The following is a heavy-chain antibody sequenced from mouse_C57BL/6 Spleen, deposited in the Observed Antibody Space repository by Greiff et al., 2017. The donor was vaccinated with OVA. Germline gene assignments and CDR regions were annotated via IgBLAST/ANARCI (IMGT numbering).Heavy chain of an antibody. D-gene: IGHD1-1*01. CDR3: ARCGDYYGSSYDWYFDV. CDR1: GYTFTDYN. Sequence: EVQLQQSGPELVKPGASVKIPCKASGYTFTDYNMDWVKQSHGKSLEWIGDINPNNGGTIYNQKFKGKVTFTVDKSSSTAYMGLRGLTSENTAVYYCARCGDYYGSSYDWYFDVWGTGTTVTVSS. CDR2: INPNNGGT. J-gene: IGHJ1*03. V-gene: IGHV1-18*01.